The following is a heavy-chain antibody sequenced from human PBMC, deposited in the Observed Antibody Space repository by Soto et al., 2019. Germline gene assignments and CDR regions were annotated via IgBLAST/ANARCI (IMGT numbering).Heavy chain of an antibody. V-gene: IGHV1-3*01. CDR3: ARGPGAPAGPGAY. CDR1: GYTFTSYA. Sequence: QVQLVQSGAEVKKPGASVKVSCKASGYTFTSYAMHWVRQAPGQRLEWMGWINAGNGNTKYSQKFQGRVTITRDTSASTAYMELGSLRSEDTAVYYCARGPGAPAGPGAYWGQGTLVTVSS. D-gene: IGHD3-10*01. CDR2: INAGNGNT. J-gene: IGHJ4*02.